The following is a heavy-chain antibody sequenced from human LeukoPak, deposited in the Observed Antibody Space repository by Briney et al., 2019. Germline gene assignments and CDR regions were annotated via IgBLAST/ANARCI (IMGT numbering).Heavy chain of an antibody. Sequence: SETLSLTCTVSGGSLSSGGYYWSWIRQHPGKGLEWIGYIYYSGSTYYNPSLKSRVTISVDTSKNQFSLKLSSVTAADTAVYYCARDANYGDYRLLFDYWGQGTLVTVSS. J-gene: IGHJ4*02. CDR2: IYYSGST. CDR1: GGSLSSGGYY. CDR3: ARDANYGDYRLLFDY. V-gene: IGHV4-31*03. D-gene: IGHD4-17*01.